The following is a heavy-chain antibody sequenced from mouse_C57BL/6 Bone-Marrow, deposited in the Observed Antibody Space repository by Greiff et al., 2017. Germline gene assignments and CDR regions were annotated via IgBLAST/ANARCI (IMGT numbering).Heavy chain of an antibody. CDR1: CYPFTSYL. Sequence: QVQLQQPGAELVRPGTSVKLSCKASCYPFTSYLMHWVKQRPGQGLEWIGVIDPSDSYTNYNQKFKGKAPLTVDTSSSTAYMQLSSLTSEDSAVYYCARFPFITTVVGPMDYWGQGTSVTVSS. CDR2: IDPSDSYT. V-gene: IGHV1-59*01. CDR3: ARFPFITTVVGPMDY. J-gene: IGHJ4*01. D-gene: IGHD1-1*01.